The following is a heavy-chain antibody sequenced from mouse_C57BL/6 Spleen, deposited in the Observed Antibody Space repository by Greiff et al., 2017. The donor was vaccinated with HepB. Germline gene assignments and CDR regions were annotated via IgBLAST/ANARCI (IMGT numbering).Heavy chain of an antibody. V-gene: IGHV1-55*01. CDR3: AREVYYGSSLDY. J-gene: IGHJ2*01. CDR1: GYTFTSYW. CDR2: IYPGSGST. Sequence: QVRLQQPGAELVKPGASVKMSCKASGYTFTSYWITWVKQRPGQGLEWIGDIYPGSGSTNYNEKFKSKATLTVDTSSSTAYMQLSSLTSEDSAVYYCAREVYYGSSLDYWGQGTTLTVSS. D-gene: IGHD1-1*01.